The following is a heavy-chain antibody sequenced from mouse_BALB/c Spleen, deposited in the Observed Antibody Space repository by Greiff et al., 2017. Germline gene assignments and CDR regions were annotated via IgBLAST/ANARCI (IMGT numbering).Heavy chain of an antibody. CDR3: ARGEYGNYFDD. CDR1: GFTFSDYY. D-gene: IGHD2-10*02. J-gene: IGHJ2*01. V-gene: IGHV5-4*02. CDR2: ISDGGSYT. Sequence: EVQVVESGGGLVKPGGSLKLSCAASGFTFSDYYMYLVRQTPEKRLEWVATISDGGSYTYYPDSVKGRFTISRDNAKNNLYLQMSSLKSEDTAMYYCARGEYGNYFDDWGQGTTLTVSS.